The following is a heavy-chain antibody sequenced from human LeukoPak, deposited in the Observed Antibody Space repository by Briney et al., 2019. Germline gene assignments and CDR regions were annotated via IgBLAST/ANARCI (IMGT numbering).Heavy chain of an antibody. D-gene: IGHD3-10*01. Sequence: NPSETLSLTCTVSGGSISSYYWSWIRQPAGKGLEWIGRIYTSGSTNYNPSLKSRVTMSVDTSKNQFSPKLSSVTAADTAVYYCARDPIWFGELSEWGQGTMVTVSS. V-gene: IGHV4-4*07. CDR1: GGSISSYY. CDR3: ARDPIWFGELSE. J-gene: IGHJ3*01. CDR2: IYTSGST.